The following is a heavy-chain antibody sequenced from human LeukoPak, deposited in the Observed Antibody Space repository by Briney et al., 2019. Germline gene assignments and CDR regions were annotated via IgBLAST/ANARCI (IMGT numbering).Heavy chain of an antibody. CDR3: ARGGQWLADYYYGMDV. CDR1: IGPNWRYY. D-gene: IGHD6-19*01. CDR2: IYYSGST. V-gene: IGHV4-59*01. Sequence: PSETLSLTCTVSIGPNWRYYGSWLRQPPGKGLEWIGYIYYSGSTKYNPYRQCRVTISEDTSKNQFSLKLGSVTAADTAVYYCARGGQWLADYYYGMDVWGQGTTVTVSS. J-gene: IGHJ6*02.